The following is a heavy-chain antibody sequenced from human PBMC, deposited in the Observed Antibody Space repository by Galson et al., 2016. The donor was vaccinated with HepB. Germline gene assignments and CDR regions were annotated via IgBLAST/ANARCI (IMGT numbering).Heavy chain of an antibody. Sequence: SLRLSCAASGFTFSGYAMHWVRQAPGKGLEWVAVISFDGNKKDYADSVKGRFIISRDNSKNTLFLQMSSLTTEDTAGYFCAKEWFGDNAGDYWGQGTLDTVSS. CDR1: GFTFSGYA. J-gene: IGHJ4*02. D-gene: IGHD3-10*01. CDR2: ISFDGNKK. V-gene: IGHV3-30*18. CDR3: AKEWFGDNAGDY.